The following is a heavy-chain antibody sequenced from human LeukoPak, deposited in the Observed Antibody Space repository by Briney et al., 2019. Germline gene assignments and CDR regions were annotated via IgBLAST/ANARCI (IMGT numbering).Heavy chain of an antibody. Sequence: GGSLRLSCAASGFTFSSYGMHWVRQAPGKGLEWVAFIRYDGSNKYYADSVRGRFTISRDNSKNTLSLQMTSLRADDTAVYYCATRFGLDYYYYYMDVWGKGTTVTVSS. CDR1: GFTFSSYG. CDR3: ATRFGLDYYYYYMDV. CDR2: IRYDGSNK. V-gene: IGHV3-30*02. D-gene: IGHD3-10*01. J-gene: IGHJ6*03.